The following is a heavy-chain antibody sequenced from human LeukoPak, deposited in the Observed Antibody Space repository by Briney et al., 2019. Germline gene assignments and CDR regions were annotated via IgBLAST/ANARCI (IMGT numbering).Heavy chain of an antibody. CDR2: ISSSSSYI. D-gene: IGHD3-16*01. J-gene: IGHJ3*02. V-gene: IGHV3-21*01. CDR3: AGAYVDDAFDI. Sequence: GGSLRLSCAASGFTFSSYSMNWVRKAPGKGLEWVSSISSSSSYIYYADSVKGRFTISRDNAKNSLYLQMNSLRAEDTAVYYCAGAYVDDAFDIWGQGTMVTVSS. CDR1: GFTFSSYS.